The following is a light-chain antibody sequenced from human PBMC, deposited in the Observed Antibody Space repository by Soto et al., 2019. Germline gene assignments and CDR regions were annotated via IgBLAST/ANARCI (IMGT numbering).Light chain of an antibody. CDR3: SSYRSSTTFV. Sequence: QSMLTQPASVSGSPGQSITISCTGTSSDVGGYNYVSWYQQHPGKAPKLMIYEVSNRPSGVSNRFSGSKSGDTASLTISGLQAEDEADYYCSSYRSSTTFVFGTGTKVTVL. V-gene: IGLV2-14*01. J-gene: IGLJ1*01. CDR2: EVS. CDR1: SSDVGGYNY.